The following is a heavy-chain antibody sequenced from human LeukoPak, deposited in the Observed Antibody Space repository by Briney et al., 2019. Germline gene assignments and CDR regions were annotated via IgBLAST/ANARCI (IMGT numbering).Heavy chain of an antibody. J-gene: IGHJ5*02. D-gene: IGHD6-19*01. CDR3: ARGEGIAVAGNNGFDP. V-gene: IGHV1-2*02. CDR1: GYTFTGYY. CDR2: INPNSGGT. Sequence: GSSVNVSCKASGYTFTGYYIHWVRQAPGQGLEWMGWINPNSGGTNYAQKFQGRVTMTRDTSISTTYMELSRLRSDDTAVYYCARGEGIAVAGNNGFDPWGQGTLVTVSS.